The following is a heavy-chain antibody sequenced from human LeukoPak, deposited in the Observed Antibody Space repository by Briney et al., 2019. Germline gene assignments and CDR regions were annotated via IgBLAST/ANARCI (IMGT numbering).Heavy chain of an antibody. J-gene: IGHJ5*02. CDR2: INHSGST. CDR3: ASYDILTGPNWFDP. Sequence: PSETLSLTCAVYGGTFSGYNWSWLRQPPGKGLEWIGEINHSGSTNYNPSLKSRVTISVDTSKNQFSLKLSSVTAADTAVYYCASYDILTGPNWFDPWGQGTLVTVSS. D-gene: IGHD3-9*01. V-gene: IGHV4-34*01. CDR1: GGTFSGYN.